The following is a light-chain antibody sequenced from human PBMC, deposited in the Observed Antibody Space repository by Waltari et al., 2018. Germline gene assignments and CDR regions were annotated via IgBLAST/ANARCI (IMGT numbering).Light chain of an antibody. CDR2: EVN. V-gene: IGLV2-18*02. J-gene: IGLJ3*02. Sequence: QSALTQPPSVSGSPGQSVTISCTGTSSDVGSVNHVSWYQQSPGTAPKLIIYEVNNRPSGVPDRFSGSKSGNTASLTISGLQAEDEADYYCASYRSGNTWVFGGGTMLTVL. CDR3: ASYRSGNTWV. CDR1: SSDVGSVNH.